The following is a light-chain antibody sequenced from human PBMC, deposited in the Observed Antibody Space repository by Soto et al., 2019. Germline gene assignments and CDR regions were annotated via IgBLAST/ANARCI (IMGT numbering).Light chain of an antibody. V-gene: IGKV1-9*01. CDR2: AAS. Sequence: IPLTQSPSSLSASVGDRVTLTCRASQGISSYLGWYQQKPGKAPNLLIYAASTLQSGVPSRFSGTGPGTEFTLTISSLQPEDFATYFCQQVNSYPLTFGRGTKVVIK. CDR3: QQVNSYPLT. J-gene: IGKJ4*01. CDR1: QGISSY.